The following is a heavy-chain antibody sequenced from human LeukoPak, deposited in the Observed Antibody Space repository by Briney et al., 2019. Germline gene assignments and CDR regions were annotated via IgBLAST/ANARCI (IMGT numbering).Heavy chain of an antibody. CDR2: ISSSSSYI. Sequence: PGGSLRLSCAASGFTFSSYSMNWVRQAPGKGLEWVSSISSSSSYIYYADSVKGRFTISRDNAKNSLYLQMNSLRAEDTAVYYCARDQNTAMVLPYYMDVWGKGTTVTVSS. CDR1: GFTFSSYS. J-gene: IGHJ6*03. CDR3: ARDQNTAMVLPYYMDV. V-gene: IGHV3-21*01. D-gene: IGHD5-18*01.